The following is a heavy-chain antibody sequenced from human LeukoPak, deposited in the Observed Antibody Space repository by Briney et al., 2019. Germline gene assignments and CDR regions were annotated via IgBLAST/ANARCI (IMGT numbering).Heavy chain of an antibody. CDR1: GGSFSGYY. Sequence: SETLSLTCAVYGGSFSGYYWSWIRQPPGKGLEWIGEVNHSGSTDYNPSLKSRVTISVDTSKNQFSLNLSSVTAADTAVYYRARAYYYDRSGYRPLSVIYPRPFDYWGQGTLVTVSS. J-gene: IGHJ4*02. V-gene: IGHV4-34*01. CDR2: VNHSGST. D-gene: IGHD3-22*01. CDR3: ARAYYYDRSGYRPLSVIYPRPFDY.